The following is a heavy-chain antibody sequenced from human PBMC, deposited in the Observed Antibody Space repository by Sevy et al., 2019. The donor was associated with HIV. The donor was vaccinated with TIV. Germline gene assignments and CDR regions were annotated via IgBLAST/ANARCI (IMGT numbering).Heavy chain of an antibody. V-gene: IGHV4-59*08. CDR1: GGSITSLY. CDR2: IYYNGNI. Sequence: SETLSLTCTVSGGSITSLYWNWIRQPPGKGLEWIANIYYNGNINYNPSLKRRVTFLLNTSKNQFSLRLSYVTAADTAMYYCAGENAWGRGYSWGQGTLVTVSS. CDR3: AGENAWGRGYS. J-gene: IGHJ4*02. D-gene: IGHD1-26*01.